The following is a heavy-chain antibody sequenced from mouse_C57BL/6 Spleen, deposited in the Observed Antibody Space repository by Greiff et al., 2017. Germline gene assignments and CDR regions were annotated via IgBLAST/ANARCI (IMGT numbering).Heavy chain of an antibody. CDR1: GYTFTSYW. D-gene: IGHD1-1*01. Sequence: QVQLQQPGTELVKPGASVKLSCKASGYTFTSYWMHWVKQRPGQGLAWIGNINPSNGGTNYNEKFKSKATRTVDKSSSTAYMQLSSLTSEDSAVYYCARHGSSYDWYFDVWGTGTTVTVSS. V-gene: IGHV1-53*01. CDR2: INPSNGGT. CDR3: ARHGSSYDWYFDV. J-gene: IGHJ1*03.